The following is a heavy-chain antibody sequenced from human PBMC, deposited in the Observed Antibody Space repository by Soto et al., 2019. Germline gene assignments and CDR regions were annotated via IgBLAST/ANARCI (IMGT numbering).Heavy chain of an antibody. V-gene: IGHV1-69*12. J-gene: IGHJ6*02. CDR1: VGTFSSYA. CDR2: IIPIFGTA. Sequence: QVQLVQSGAEVKKPGSSVKVSCKASVGTFSSYAINWVRQAPGQGLEWMGGIIPIFGTADYAQKFQGRVTITADASTSTAYMELSSLRSEDMAVYYCARSLTGTDYDYGMDVWGQGTTVTVSS. CDR3: ARSLTGTDYDYGMDV. D-gene: IGHD1-20*01.